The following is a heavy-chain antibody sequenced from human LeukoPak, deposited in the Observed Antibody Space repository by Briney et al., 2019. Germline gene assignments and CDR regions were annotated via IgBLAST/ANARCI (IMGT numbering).Heavy chain of an antibody. J-gene: IGHJ6*02. CDR2: ISGGGGST. CDR1: GFTFSSYA. D-gene: IGHD2-2*01. V-gene: IGHV3-23*01. CDR3: AKGYCSSTSCYFHYYGMDV. Sequence: GGSLRLSCAASGFTFSSYAMSWVRQAPGKGLEWVSAISGGGGSTYYADSVKGRFTISRDNSKITLYLQMNSLRAEDTAVYYCAKGYCSSTSCYFHYYGMDVWGQGTTVTVSS.